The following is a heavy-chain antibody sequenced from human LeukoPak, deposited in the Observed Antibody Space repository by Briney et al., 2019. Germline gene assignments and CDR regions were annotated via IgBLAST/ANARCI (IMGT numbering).Heavy chain of an antibody. D-gene: IGHD3-10*01. J-gene: IGHJ5*02. CDR2: IKPDGSEK. CDR1: GFTFNIYW. CDR3: VRGSSGTVVRGVAWAWFDP. V-gene: IGHV3-7*05. Sequence: GGSLRLSCAASGFTFNIYWMSWVRQAPGKGLEWVANIKPDGSEKHFVDSVRGRFTISRDNAKDSLYLQMNSLRAEDTAVYYCVRGSSGTVVRGVAWAWFDPWGQGTLVTVSS.